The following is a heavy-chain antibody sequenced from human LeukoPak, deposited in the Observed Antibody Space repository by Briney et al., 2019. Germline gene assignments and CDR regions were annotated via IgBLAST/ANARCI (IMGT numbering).Heavy chain of an antibody. D-gene: IGHD6-19*01. V-gene: IGHV3-30*03. CDR1: GFTFSSYG. J-gene: IGHJ4*02. CDR2: ISYDGSNK. Sequence: GRSLRLSCAASGFTFSSYGMHWVRQAPGKGLEWVAVISYDGSNKYYADSVKGRFTISRDNSKNTLYLQMNSLRAEDTAVYYCARVFKGSGWSPDYFDYWGQGTLVTVSS. CDR3: ARVFKGSGWSPDYFDY.